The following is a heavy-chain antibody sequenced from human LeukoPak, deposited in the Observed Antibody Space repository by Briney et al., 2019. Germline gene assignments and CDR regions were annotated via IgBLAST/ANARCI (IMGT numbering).Heavy chain of an antibody. CDR3: ARNYYYGSGSYPYYYYYGMDV. V-gene: IGHV1-46*01. CDR2: INPSGGST. CDR1: GYTFTSYY. Sequence: ASVKVSFKASGYTFTSYYMHWVRQAPGQGLEWMGIINPSGGSTSYAQKFQGRVTMTRDTSTSTVYMELSSLRSEDTAVYYCARNYYYGSGSYPYYYYYGMDVWGQGTAVTVSS. J-gene: IGHJ6*02. D-gene: IGHD3-10*01.